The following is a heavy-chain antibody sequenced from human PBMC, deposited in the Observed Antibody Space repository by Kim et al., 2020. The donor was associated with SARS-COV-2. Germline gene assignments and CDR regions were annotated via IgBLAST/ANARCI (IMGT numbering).Heavy chain of an antibody. V-gene: IGHV3-74*01. CDR2: INCDGIST. D-gene: IGHD1-26*01. CDR1: DFTFNSCW. Sequence: GGSLRLSCAASDFTFNSCWMHWVRQAPGKGLVWVSRINCDGISTDYADSVKGRFTISRDNAKNTVFLQMNSLRAVDTAVYYCVRDPGSNTRDWYFDLWGRGTLVTVSS. J-gene: IGHJ2*01. CDR3: VRDPGSNTRDWYFDL.